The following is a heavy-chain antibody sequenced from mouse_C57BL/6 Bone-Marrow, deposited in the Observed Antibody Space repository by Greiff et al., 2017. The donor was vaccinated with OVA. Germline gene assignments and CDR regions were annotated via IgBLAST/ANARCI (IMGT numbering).Heavy chain of an antibody. V-gene: IGHV5-17*01. CDR1: GFTFSDYG. D-gene: IGHD6-1*01. Sequence: EVKLMESGGGLVKPGGSLKLSCAASGFTFSDYGMHWVRQAPEKGLEWVAYISSGSSTIYYADTVKGRFTISRDNAKNTLFLQMTSLRSEDTAMYYCARNPSSWYFDVWGTGTTVTVSS. J-gene: IGHJ1*03. CDR3: ARNPSSWYFDV. CDR2: ISSGSSTI.